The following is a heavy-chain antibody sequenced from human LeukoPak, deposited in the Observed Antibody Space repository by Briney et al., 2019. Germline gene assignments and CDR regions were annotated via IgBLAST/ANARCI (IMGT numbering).Heavy chain of an antibody. D-gene: IGHD3-22*01. CDR1: GGSISSYY. CDR3: ARASYYYDSSGYPPYYYYMDV. CDR2: IYTSGST. J-gene: IGHJ6*03. Sequence: SETLSLTCTVSGGSISSYYWSWIRQPAGKGLEWIGRIYTSGSTNYNPSLKSRVTMSVDTSKNQFSLKLSSVTAADTAVYYCARASYYYDSSGYPPYYYYMDVWGKGTTVTISS. V-gene: IGHV4-4*07.